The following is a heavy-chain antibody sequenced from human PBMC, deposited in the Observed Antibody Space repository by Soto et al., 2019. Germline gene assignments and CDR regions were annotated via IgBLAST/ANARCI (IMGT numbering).Heavy chain of an antibody. D-gene: IGHD6-13*01. CDR3: AHTGGSSSWYLIDY. Sequence: SGPTLVNPTQTLTLTCTFSGFSLSTSGVGVGWIRQPPGKALEWLALIYWNDDKRYSPSLKSRLTITKDTSKNQVVLTMTNTDPVDTATYYCAHTGGSSSWYLIDYWGQGTLVTVSS. CDR2: IYWNDDK. CDR1: GFSLSTSGVG. J-gene: IGHJ4*02. V-gene: IGHV2-5*01.